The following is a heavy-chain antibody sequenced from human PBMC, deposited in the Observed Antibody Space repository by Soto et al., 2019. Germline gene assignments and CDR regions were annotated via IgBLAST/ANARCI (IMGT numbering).Heavy chain of an antibody. D-gene: IGHD6-13*01. CDR1: GDSVSSNSAA. Sequence: SQTLSLTCAISGDSVSSNSAAWNWIRQSPSRGLEWLGRTYYRSKWYNDYAVSVKSRITINPDTFKNQFSLQLNSVTPEDTAVYYCARWIKDSSSWDYYYYGMDVWGQGTTVTVSS. J-gene: IGHJ6*02. CDR2: TYYRSKWYN. CDR3: ARWIKDSSSWDYYYYGMDV. V-gene: IGHV6-1*01.